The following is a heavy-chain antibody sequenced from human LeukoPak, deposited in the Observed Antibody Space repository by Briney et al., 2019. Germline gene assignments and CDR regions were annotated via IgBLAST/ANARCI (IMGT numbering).Heavy chain of an antibody. V-gene: IGHV5-51*01. J-gene: IGHJ4*02. Sequence: GESLKISCKASGYSFTSYWIAWVRQMPGKGLECMGIIYPGDSDTRYSPSFQGQVTISADKSISTAYLQWSSLEASDTAMYYCARAAALEAPFDSWGQGTLVTVSS. D-gene: IGHD2-2*01. CDR2: IYPGDSDT. CDR1: GYSFTSYW. CDR3: ARAAALEAPFDS.